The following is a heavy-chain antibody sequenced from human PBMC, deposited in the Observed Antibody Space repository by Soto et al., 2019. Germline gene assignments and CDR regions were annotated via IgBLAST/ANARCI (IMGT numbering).Heavy chain of an antibody. V-gene: IGHV3-21*01. Sequence: GGSLRLSCAASGFTFSSYSMNWVRQAPGKGLEWVSSISSSSSYIYYADSVKGRFTISGDNAKNSLYLQMNSLRAEDTAVYYCARVPNLYSSSYYFDYWGQGTLVTVSS. D-gene: IGHD6-6*01. J-gene: IGHJ4*02. CDR2: ISSSSSYI. CDR3: ARVPNLYSSSYYFDY. CDR1: GFTFSSYS.